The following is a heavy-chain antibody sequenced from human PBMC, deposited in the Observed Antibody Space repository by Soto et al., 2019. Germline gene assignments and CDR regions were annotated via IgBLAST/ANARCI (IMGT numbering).Heavy chain of an antibody. CDR2: ISYDGSNK. CDR3: AKGLNTVTTPSFDY. CDR1: GFTFSSYG. V-gene: IGHV3-30*18. Sequence: QVQLVESGGGVVQPGRSLRLSCAASGFTFSSYGMHWVRQAPGKGLEWVAVISYDGSNKYYADSVKGRFTISRDNSKNTLYLQMNSLRAEDTAVYYCAKGLNTVTTPSFDYWGQETLVTVSS. D-gene: IGHD4-17*01. J-gene: IGHJ4*02.